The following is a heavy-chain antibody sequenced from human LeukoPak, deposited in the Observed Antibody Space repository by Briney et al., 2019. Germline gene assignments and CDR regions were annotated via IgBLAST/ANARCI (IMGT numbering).Heavy chain of an antibody. J-gene: IGHJ4*02. D-gene: IGHD5-18*01. CDR2: IVVGSGNT. Sequence: SVKVSCKASGFTFTSSAVQWVRQARGRRLEWIGWIVVGSGNTNYAQMFQGRVTITRDMSTSTAYMELSSLRSEDTAVYYCAAPSRIQLDYWGQGTLVTVSS. V-gene: IGHV1-58*01. CDR1: GFTFTSSA. CDR3: AAPSRIQLDY.